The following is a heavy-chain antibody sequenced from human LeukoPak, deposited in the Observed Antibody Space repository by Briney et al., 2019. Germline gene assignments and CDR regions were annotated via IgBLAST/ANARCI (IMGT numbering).Heavy chain of an antibody. J-gene: IGHJ6*03. V-gene: IGHV3-11*04. CDR1: GFTFSDYY. CDR2: IGSSGRTI. D-gene: IGHD1-26*01. CDR3: ARDPYSGNYGNDYYYYMDV. Sequence: GGSLRLSCAASGFTFSDYYMSWIRQAPGKGLEWVSYIGSSGRTIYYADSVKGRFTISRDKAKNSLYLQMDSLGPEDTAVYYCARDPYSGNYGNDYYYYMDVWGKGTTVTISS.